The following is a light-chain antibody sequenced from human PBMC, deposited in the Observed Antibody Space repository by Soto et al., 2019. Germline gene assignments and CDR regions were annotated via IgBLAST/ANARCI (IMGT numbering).Light chain of an antibody. Sequence: DIQMTQSPSSLSASVGDRVTITCRASQTMSSYLNWYQQKPGKAPKLLISAASSLQSGVPSRFSGSGSGTDFTLTISSLQPEDSAAYYCQQSYSTPXTFGQGTKVDIK. CDR1: QTMSSY. J-gene: IGKJ1*01. CDR3: QQSYSTPXT. V-gene: IGKV1-39*01. CDR2: AAS.